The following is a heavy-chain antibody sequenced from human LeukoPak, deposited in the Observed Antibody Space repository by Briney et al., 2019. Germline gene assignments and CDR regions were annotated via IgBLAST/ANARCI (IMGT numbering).Heavy chain of an antibody. D-gene: IGHD3-16*02. V-gene: IGHV3-53*01. J-gene: IGHJ4*02. Sequence: GGSLRLSCAASGFTVSRNHINWVRQAPGKGLEWVSVIYSTGNTYYSDSVKGRFTISRDKSSNTVLLQMNGLRAEDTAVYYCALGSVNRYYFDYWGQGTLVTVSS. CDR2: IYSTGNT. CDR1: GFTVSRNH. CDR3: ALGSVNRYYFDY.